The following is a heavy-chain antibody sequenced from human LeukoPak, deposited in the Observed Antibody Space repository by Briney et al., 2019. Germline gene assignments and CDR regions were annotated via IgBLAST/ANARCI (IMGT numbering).Heavy chain of an antibody. D-gene: IGHD2-21*02. CDR3: ARSCGGDCYQMDYYYYMDV. V-gene: IGHV3-48*01. Sequence: GGSLRLSCAASGFTFSSYSRNWVRQAPGKGLEWVSYISSSSSTIYYADSVKGRFTISRDNAKNSLYLQMNSLRAEDTAVYYCARSCGGDCYQMDYYYYMDVWGKGTTVTVSS. CDR1: GFTFSSYS. CDR2: ISSSSSTI. J-gene: IGHJ6*03.